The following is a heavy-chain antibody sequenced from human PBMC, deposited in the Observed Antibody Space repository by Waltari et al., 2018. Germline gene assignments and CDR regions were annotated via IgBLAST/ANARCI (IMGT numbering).Heavy chain of an antibody. D-gene: IGHD3-10*01. CDR2: ISYDGTNK. CDR1: GFTFSSYG. CDR3: AKEGSGLPFDY. J-gene: IGHJ4*02. Sequence: QVQLVESGGGVVQPGRSLRLSCAASGFTFSSYGMYWVRQAPGKGLEWVAVISYDGTNKYYAYSVKGRFTISRDNSQHTLYLQMNSLRAEDTAVYYCAKEGSGLPFDYWGQVTLVTVSS. V-gene: IGHV3-30*18.